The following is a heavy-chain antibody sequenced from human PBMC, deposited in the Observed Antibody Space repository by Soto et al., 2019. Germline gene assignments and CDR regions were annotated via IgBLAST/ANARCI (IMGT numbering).Heavy chain of an antibody. CDR3: AKDLTGYCSSTSCYTPYYYYGMDV. CDR2: ISWDGGST. D-gene: IGHD2-2*02. Sequence: GSLRLSCAASGFTFDDYTMHWVRQAPGKGLEWVSLISWDGGSTYYADSVKGRFTISRDNSKNSLYLQMNSLRTEDTALYYCAKDLTGYCSSTSCYTPYYYYGMDVWGQGTTVTVSS. J-gene: IGHJ6*02. CDR1: GFTFDDYT. V-gene: IGHV3-43*01.